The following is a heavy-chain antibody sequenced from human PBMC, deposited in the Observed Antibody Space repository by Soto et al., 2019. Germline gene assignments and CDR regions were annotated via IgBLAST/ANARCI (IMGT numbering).Heavy chain of an antibody. J-gene: IGHJ6*02. CDR1: GDSVSSNSAA. CDR2: TYYRSKWYN. V-gene: IGHV6-1*01. Sequence: SQTLSLTCAISGDSVSSNSAAWNWISQSPSRGLEWLGRTYYRSKWYNDYAVSVKSRITINPDTSKNQFSLQLNSVTPEDTAVYYCARGGAAAGLQYYYYYGMDVWSQGTTVTVSS. D-gene: IGHD6-13*01. CDR3: ARGGAAAGLQYYYYYGMDV.